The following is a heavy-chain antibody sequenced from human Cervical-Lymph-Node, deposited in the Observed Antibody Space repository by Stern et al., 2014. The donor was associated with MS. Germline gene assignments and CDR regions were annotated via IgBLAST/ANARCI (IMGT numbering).Heavy chain of an antibody. J-gene: IGHJ4*02. CDR1: SGSIYYYY. CDR2: IYYNGTT. D-gene: IGHD6-19*01. V-gene: IGHV4-59*12. Sequence: VQLVESGPGLVKPSETLSLTCNVSSSGSIYYYYWSWIRQAPGKGLEWLGYIYYNGTTKYNPSLKSRVTILADTSKKQFSLRLRSVTAADTAKYYCARGRQWPDRLDYWGQGSLVTVSS. CDR3: ARGRQWPDRLDY.